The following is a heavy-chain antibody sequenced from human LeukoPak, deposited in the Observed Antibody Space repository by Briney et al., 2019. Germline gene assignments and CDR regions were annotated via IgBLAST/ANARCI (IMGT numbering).Heavy chain of an antibody. CDR3: AREVLRSGWYGGAFDY. CDR1: GGSISSHY. J-gene: IGHJ4*02. Sequence: SETLSLTCTVSGGSISSHYWSWIRQPPGKGLEWIGYIYDSGSINYNPSLKSRVTISVDTSKNQFSLKLSSVTAADTAVYYCAREVLRSGWYGGAFDYWGRGTLVTVST. V-gene: IGHV4-59*11. CDR2: IYDSGSI. D-gene: IGHD6-19*01.